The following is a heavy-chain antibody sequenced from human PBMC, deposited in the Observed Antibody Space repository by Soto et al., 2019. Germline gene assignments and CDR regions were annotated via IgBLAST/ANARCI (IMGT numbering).Heavy chain of an antibody. CDR1: GGTFSSYA. CDR2: IIPIFGTT. Sequence: ASVKVSCKASGGTFSSYAISWVRQAPGQGLEWMGGIIPIFGTTNYAQKFQGRVTITADESTSTAYMELSSLRSEDTAVYYCARVVGATNLYYYYGMDVWGQGTTVTVSS. V-gene: IGHV1-69*13. CDR3: ARVVGATNLYYYYGMDV. D-gene: IGHD1-26*01. J-gene: IGHJ6*02.